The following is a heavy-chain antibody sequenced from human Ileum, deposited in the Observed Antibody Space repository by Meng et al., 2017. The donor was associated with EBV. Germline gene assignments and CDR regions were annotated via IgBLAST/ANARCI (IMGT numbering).Heavy chain of an antibody. Sequence: QLQPEGPGPGLVKPHPPLSLPSTVSGGSISGSNYYWSWIRQPPGKGLEWSGHIYNSGSTYYNPSLKSRITISVDTSKNQFSLKLSSVTAADTAVYYCARGQKGYFDLWGRGTLVTVSS. V-gene: IGHV4-30-4*01. J-gene: IGHJ2*01. CDR2: IYNSGST. CDR3: ARGQKGYFDL. CDR1: GGSISGSNYY.